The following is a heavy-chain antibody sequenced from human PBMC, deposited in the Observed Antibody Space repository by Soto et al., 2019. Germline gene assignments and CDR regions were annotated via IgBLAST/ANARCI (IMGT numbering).Heavy chain of an antibody. V-gene: IGHV1-18*01. Sequence: ASVEVSCKASGYTFTSYGFIWVRQAPGQGLEWMGWISAYNGNTNYAQKFQGRVSMTIDTSTTTAYMELRSLTSDDTAVYYCAKNGQPPYYYYGLDVWGQGTKVTVSS. CDR3: AKNGQPPYYYYGLDV. J-gene: IGHJ6*02. D-gene: IGHD2-8*01. CDR2: ISAYNGNT. CDR1: GYTFTSYG.